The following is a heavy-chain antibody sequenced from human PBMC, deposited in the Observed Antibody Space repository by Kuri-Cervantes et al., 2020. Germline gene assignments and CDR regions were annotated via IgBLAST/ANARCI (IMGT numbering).Heavy chain of an antibody. J-gene: IGHJ3*02. D-gene: IGHD2-15*01. Sequence: GESLKISCAASGFTFSSYWMSWVRQAPGKGLECVANIKQDGSEKYYVDSVRGRFTISRDNAKNSLHLQMDSLRAEDTAVYYCARVDIVVVVATNILSAFDMWGQGTMVTVSS. V-gene: IGHV3-7*01. CDR1: GFTFSSYW. CDR2: IKQDGSEK. CDR3: ARVDIVVVVATNILSAFDM.